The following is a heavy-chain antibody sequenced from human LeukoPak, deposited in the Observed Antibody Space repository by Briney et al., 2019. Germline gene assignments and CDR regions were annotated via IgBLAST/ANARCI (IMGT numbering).Heavy chain of an antibody. D-gene: IGHD2-2*02. Sequence: GGSLRLSCAASGFTFSNYWMHWVRQAPGKGLVWLSRINTDGSSTNYADSVKGRFTISRDNAKNTLYLQMNSLRAEDTAVYYCARHQYLLDAFDIWGQGTMVTVSS. V-gene: IGHV3-74*01. CDR3: ARHQYLLDAFDI. J-gene: IGHJ3*02. CDR1: GFTFSNYW. CDR2: INTDGSST.